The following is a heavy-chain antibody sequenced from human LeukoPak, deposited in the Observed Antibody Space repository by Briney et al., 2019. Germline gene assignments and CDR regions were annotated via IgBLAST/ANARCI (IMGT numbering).Heavy chain of an antibody. J-gene: IGHJ6*03. CDR1: GFTFSSYS. V-gene: IGHV3-21*01. CDR2: ISSSSSYI. D-gene: IGHD3-22*01. Sequence: GGSLRLSCAASGFTFSSYSMNWVRQAPGKGLEWVSSISSSSSYIYYADSVKGRFTISRDNAKNSLYLQMNSLRAEDTAVYYCARDRDSSAYYLPIYYYYMDVWGKGTTVTVSS. CDR3: ARDRDSSAYYLPIYYYYMDV.